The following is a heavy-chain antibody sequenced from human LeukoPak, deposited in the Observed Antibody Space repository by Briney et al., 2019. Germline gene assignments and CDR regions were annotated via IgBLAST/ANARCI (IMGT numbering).Heavy chain of an antibody. D-gene: IGHD5-18*01. CDR2: ISGTSGNT. Sequence: GGSLRLSCAASGFTFSNHGMNWVRQAPGKGLEWVSTISGTSGNTYYADSVKGRFTISRDNSKNTLYLQMNSLRAEDTAVYYCAKFDGGQLWSPSYYYYMDVWGKGTTVTVSS. CDR3: AKFDGGQLWSPSYYYYMDV. J-gene: IGHJ6*03. CDR1: GFTFSNHG. V-gene: IGHV3-23*01.